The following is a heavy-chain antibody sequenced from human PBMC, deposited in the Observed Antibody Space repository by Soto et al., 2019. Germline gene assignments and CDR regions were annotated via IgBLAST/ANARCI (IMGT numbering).Heavy chain of an antibody. D-gene: IGHD6-13*01. CDR1: GFTFSSYA. CDR3: VKVGGSSSWYRFYFDY. V-gene: IGHV3-30*18. CDR2: ISYDGSTI. J-gene: IGHJ4*02. Sequence: CLRLSCAASGFTFSSYAMHWVRQAPGKGLEWVAVISYDGSTIYYADSVKGRFSISRDNSKNTLHLEMHNLRPEDTAVYYCVKVGGSSSWYRFYFDYWGQGTLVTVSS.